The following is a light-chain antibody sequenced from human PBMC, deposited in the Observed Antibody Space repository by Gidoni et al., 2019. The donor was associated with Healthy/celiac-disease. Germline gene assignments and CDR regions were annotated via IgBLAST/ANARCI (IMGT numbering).Light chain of an antibody. CDR3: QQYGSSPGDT. Sequence: EIVLTQSPGTLSLSPGERATLSCRASQSVSSSYLAWYQQKPGQAPRLLIYGESSRATGIPDRFSGSGSGTDFTLTISRLEPEDFAVYYCQQYGSSPGDTFGQGTKLEIK. CDR2: GES. CDR1: QSVSSSY. V-gene: IGKV3-20*01. J-gene: IGKJ2*01.